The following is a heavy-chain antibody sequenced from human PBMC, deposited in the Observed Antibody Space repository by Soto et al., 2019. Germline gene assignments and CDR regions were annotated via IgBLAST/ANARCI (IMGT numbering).Heavy chain of an antibody. CDR2: ISAYNGNT. D-gene: IGHD3-3*01. J-gene: IGHJ3*01. V-gene: IGHV1-18*01. CDR1: GYTFTSYG. CDR3: ARDGRFLEWLLLLAV. Sequence: GASVKVSCKASGYTFTSYGISWVRQAPGQGLEWMGWISAYNGNTNYAQKLRGRVTMTTDTSTSTAYMELRSLRSDDTAVYYCARDGRFLEWLLLLAVWGQGTMVTVSS.